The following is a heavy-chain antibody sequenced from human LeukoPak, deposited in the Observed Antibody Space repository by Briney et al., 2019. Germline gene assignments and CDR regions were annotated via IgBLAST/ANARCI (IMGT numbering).Heavy chain of an antibody. CDR3: ARDGYCSSTSCLSYYYGMDV. CDR1: GVSIGSYY. V-gene: IGHV4-4*07. CDR2: IYTSGST. D-gene: IGHD2-2*01. J-gene: IGHJ6*02. Sequence: SETLSLTCTVSGVSIGSYYWSWVRQPAGKGLEWVGGIYTSGSTNYNPSLKSRVTISVDTSKNQFSLKLSSVTAADTAVYYCARDGYCSSTSCLSYYYGMDVWGQGTTVTVSS.